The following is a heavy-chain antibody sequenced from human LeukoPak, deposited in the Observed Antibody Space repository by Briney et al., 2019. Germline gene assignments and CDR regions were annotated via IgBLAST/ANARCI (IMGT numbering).Heavy chain of an antibody. V-gene: IGHV1-69*05. CDR1: GGTFSSYA. Sequence: SVKVSCKASGGTFSSYAISWVRQAPGQGVEWMGGIIPIFGTANYAQKFQGRVTITTDESTSTAYMELSSLRSEDTAVYYCARENYYDSSGYFGYFDYWGQGALVTVSS. J-gene: IGHJ4*02. D-gene: IGHD3-22*01. CDR2: IIPIFGTA. CDR3: ARENYYDSSGYFGYFDY.